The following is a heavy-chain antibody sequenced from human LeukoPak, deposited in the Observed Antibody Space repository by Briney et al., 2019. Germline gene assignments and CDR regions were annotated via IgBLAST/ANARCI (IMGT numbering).Heavy chain of an antibody. CDR3: AKSGGNNDFNY. CDR2: ISSSSSYI. Sequence: GGSLRLSCAASGFTFSSYSMNWARHAPGKGLEWVSSISSSSSYIYYADSVKGRFTISRDNSKNTLFLQMNSLRTEDTAAYYCAKSGGNNDFNYWGQGTLVTVSS. V-gene: IGHV3-21*01. CDR1: GFTFSSYS. J-gene: IGHJ4*02. D-gene: IGHD1-1*01.